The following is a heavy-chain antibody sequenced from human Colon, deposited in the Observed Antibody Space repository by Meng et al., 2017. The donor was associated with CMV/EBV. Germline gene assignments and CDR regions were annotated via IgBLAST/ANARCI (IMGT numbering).Heavy chain of an antibody. CDR1: GDTFIGNY. D-gene: IGHD2/OR15-2a*01. J-gene: IGHJ4*02. Sequence: SGDTFIGNYMHWVRQAPGQGLEWMGWINPRSGGTNYAPKFRGRVTMTSDLSINTIYMELSRLKSDDTAMFYCVGLSHGAGPLGYFDLWGQGSLVTVSS. CDR3: VGLSHGAGPLGYFDL. CDR2: INPRSGGT. V-gene: IGHV1-2*02.